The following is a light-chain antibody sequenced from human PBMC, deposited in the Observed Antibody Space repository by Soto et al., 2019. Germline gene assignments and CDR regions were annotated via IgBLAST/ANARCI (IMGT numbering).Light chain of an antibody. CDR3: SSYTSSSTEV. CDR2: DVS. CDR1: SSDVGGYNY. J-gene: IGLJ1*01. Sequence: QSALPQPASVSGSPGQSITISCTGTSSDVGGYNYVSWYQQHPGKAPKLMIYDVSNRPSGVSNRFSGSKSGNTASLTISGIKAEDEADYYCSSYTSSSTEVFGPGTKLTVL. V-gene: IGLV2-14*01.